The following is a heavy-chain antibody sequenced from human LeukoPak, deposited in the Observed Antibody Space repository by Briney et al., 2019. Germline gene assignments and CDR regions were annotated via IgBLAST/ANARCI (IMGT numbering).Heavy chain of an antibody. V-gene: IGHV3-53*01. CDR2: IYSGGST. D-gene: IGHD2-15*01. Sequence: GGSLRLSCAASGFTASSNYMSWVRQAPGKGLEWVSVIYSGGSTYYADSVKGRFTISRDNSKNTLYLQVNSLRAEDTAVYYCARGSSPFDYWGQGTLVTVSS. CDR3: ARGSSPFDY. J-gene: IGHJ4*02. CDR1: GFTASSNY.